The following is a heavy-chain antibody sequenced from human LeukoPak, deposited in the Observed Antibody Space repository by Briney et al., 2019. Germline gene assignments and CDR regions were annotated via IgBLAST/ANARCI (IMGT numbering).Heavy chain of an antibody. CDR3: ARHPVLCSGGSCYPGYFDY. Sequence: GASVKVSCKASGDTLSNYGFNWVRQAPGQGLEWMGWISAYNGNTNYAQKLQGRVTMTTDTSTSTAYMELRSLRSDDTAVYYCARHPVLCSGGSCYPGYFDYWGQGTLVTVSS. CDR1: GDTLSNYG. D-gene: IGHD2-15*01. J-gene: IGHJ4*02. V-gene: IGHV1-18*01. CDR2: ISAYNGNT.